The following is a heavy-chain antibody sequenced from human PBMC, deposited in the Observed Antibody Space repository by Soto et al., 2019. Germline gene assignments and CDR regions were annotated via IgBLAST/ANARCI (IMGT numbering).Heavy chain of an antibody. CDR3: AKDRRDPRTYCSSTSCFGWFDP. Sequence: DVQLLESGGGLVQPGGSLRLSCAASGFTLRNYAMAWVRQAPGTGLEWVSTIGGGGDSTYYADSVKGRFTISRDNSKNTPYLQMNSLRAEDTAVYYCAKDRRDPRTYCSSTSCFGWFDPWGQGTLVTVSA. CDR1: GFTLRNYA. V-gene: IGHV3-23*01. CDR2: IGGGGDST. D-gene: IGHD2-2*01. J-gene: IGHJ5*02.